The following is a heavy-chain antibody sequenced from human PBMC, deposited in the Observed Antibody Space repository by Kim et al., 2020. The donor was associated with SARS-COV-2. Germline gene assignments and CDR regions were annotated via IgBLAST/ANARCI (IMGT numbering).Heavy chain of an antibody. V-gene: IGHV3-33*05. D-gene: IGHD5-12*01. Sequence: GGSLRLSCAASGFTFSSYGMHWVRQAPGKGLEWVAVISYDGSNKYYADSVKGRFTISRDNSKNTLYLQMNSLRAEDTAVYYCARKWMSFDYWGQGTLVTV. J-gene: IGHJ4*02. CDR1: GFTFSSYG. CDR2: ISYDGSNK. CDR3: ARKWMSFDY.